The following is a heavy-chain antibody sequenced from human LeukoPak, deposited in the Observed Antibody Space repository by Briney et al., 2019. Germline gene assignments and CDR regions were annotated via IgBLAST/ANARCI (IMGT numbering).Heavy chain of an antibody. V-gene: IGHV3-23*01. CDR1: GFTFSSFA. D-gene: IGHD3-22*01. Sequence: GSLRLSCAASGFTFSSFAMSWVRQAPGKGLEWVSVITGSGGDTNSADSVKGRFTISRDNAKNSLYLQMNSLRAEDTAVYYCATGEGGSYYDSRGYYSDIWGQGTMVTVSS. CDR2: ITGSGGDT. CDR3: ATGEGGSYYDSRGYYSDI. J-gene: IGHJ3*02.